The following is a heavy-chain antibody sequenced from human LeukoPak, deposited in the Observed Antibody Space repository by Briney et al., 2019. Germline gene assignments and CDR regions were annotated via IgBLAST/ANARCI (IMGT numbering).Heavy chain of an antibody. V-gene: IGHV3-74*01. Sequence: GGSLRLSCAASGFTFSTYWMHWVRQAPGEGLVWVSRINTDGRSIIYADSVEGRFTISRDNSKNTLYLQLNSLRAEDTAVYYCAIETELGFDYWGQGTLVTVSS. CDR2: INTDGRSI. CDR3: AIETELGFDY. D-gene: IGHD7-27*01. J-gene: IGHJ4*02. CDR1: GFTFSTYW.